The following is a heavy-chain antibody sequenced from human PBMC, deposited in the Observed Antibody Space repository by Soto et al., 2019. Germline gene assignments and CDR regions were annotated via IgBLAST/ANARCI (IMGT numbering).Heavy chain of an antibody. D-gene: IGHD3-16*01. CDR2: ISGYSSNV. CDR3: ARESCAADTSWNCYGMDV. Sequence: PGGSLRLSCAASGFTFNNYNMNWVRQAPGKGLQWVSGISGYSSNVDYRDSVKGRFTISRDNAKNSLYLQMNSLRAEDTAVYYCARESCAADTSWNCYGMDVWGQGTTVTVSS. V-gene: IGHV3-21*01. CDR1: GFTFNNYN. J-gene: IGHJ6*02.